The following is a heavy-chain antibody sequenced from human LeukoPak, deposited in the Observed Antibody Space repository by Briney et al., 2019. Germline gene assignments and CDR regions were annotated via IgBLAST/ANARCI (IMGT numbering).Heavy chain of an antibody. D-gene: IGHD6-13*01. CDR2: ISGSGGST. J-gene: IGHJ4*02. Sequence: GGSLRLSCAASGFTFSSYAMSWVRQAPGKGLEWVSAISGSGGSTYYADSVKGRFTISRDNSKNTLYLQTNSLRAEDTAVYYCAKTSGYSSSWYHFDYWGQGTLVTVSS. CDR3: AKTSGYSSSWYHFDY. CDR1: GFTFSSYA. V-gene: IGHV3-23*01.